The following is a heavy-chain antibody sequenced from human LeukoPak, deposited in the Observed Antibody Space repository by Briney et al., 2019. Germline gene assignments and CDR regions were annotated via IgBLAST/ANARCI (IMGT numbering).Heavy chain of an antibody. Sequence: GGSLRLSCAASGFTFSSYAMSWVRQAPGKGLEWVSAISGSGGSTYYADSVKGRFTISRNNSKNTLYLQMNSLRAEDTAVYYCAKGTMIVVVYYFDYWGQGTLVTVSS. J-gene: IGHJ4*02. V-gene: IGHV3-23*01. CDR1: GFTFSSYA. CDR2: ISGSGGST. D-gene: IGHD3-22*01. CDR3: AKGTMIVVVYYFDY.